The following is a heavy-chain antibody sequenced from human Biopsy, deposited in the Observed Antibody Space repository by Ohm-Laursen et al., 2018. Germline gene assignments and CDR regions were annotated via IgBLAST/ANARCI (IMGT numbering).Heavy chain of an antibody. CDR2: VYYTGST. V-gene: IGHV4-59*01. J-gene: IGHJ2*01. CDR1: GDSISSYY. Sequence: SEILSLTWTVSGDSISSYYWSWIRQPPGKGLQWIGYVYYTGSTDYNPSLQSRVTISVDTSKNHFSLRLRSVTPADTAIYYCARDRGYYSDRTVPGYFDLWGRGTLVTVSS. D-gene: IGHD3-22*01. CDR3: ARDRGYYSDRTVPGYFDL.